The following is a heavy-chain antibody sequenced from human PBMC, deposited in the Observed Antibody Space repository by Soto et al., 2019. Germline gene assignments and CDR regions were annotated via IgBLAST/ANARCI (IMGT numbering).Heavy chain of an antibody. D-gene: IGHD2-21*01. J-gene: IGHJ5*02. CDR3: AREERKGIISWFDP. CDR2: IYYTGIT. V-gene: IGHV4-30-4*01. CDR1: GGSVSGVDYL. Sequence: SETLSLTCTVSGGSVSGVDYLWSWIRQSPGKGLEWIGYIYYTGITHLNPSLKSRLTMAVDTSKNEFSLKLTSVSAADTAVYFCAREERKGIISWFDPWGQGTPVTVSS.